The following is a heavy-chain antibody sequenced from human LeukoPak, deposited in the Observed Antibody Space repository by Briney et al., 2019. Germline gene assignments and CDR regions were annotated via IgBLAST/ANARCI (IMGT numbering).Heavy chain of an antibody. CDR1: GFTFSSYA. V-gene: IGHV3-23*01. D-gene: IGHD2-15*01. CDR2: IRSTGDST. J-gene: IGHJ6*03. Sequence: GSLRLSCAASGFTFSSYAITWVRQAPGKGLEWVSSIRSTGDSTFYADSVKGRFTISRDNSKNTVYLLMNSLRTEDTAVYYCGRSRRINASLYYYMDVWGKGTTVTVSS. CDR3: GRSRRINASLYYYMDV.